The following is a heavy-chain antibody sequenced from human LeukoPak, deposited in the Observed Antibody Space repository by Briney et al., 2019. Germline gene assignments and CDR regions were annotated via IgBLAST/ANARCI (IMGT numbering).Heavy chain of an antibody. CDR1: GFTFSSYG. D-gene: IGHD1-26*01. CDR2: IWYDGSNK. Sequence: GRSLRLSCAASGFTFSSYGMHWVRQAPGKGLEWVAVIWYDGSNKYYADSVKGRFTISRDNSKNTLYLQMNSLRAEDTAVYYCARGVVGAQSLGYYFDYWGQGTLVTVSS. J-gene: IGHJ4*02. CDR3: ARGVVGAQSLGYYFDY. V-gene: IGHV3-33*01.